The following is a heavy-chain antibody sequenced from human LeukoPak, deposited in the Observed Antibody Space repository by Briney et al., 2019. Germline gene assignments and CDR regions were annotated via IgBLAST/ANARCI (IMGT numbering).Heavy chain of an antibody. CDR2: INHSGST. CDR1: GGSFSGYY. D-gene: IGHD3-10*01. V-gene: IGHV4-34*01. Sequence: KPSETLSLTCAVYGGSFSGYYWSWIRQPPGKGLEWIGEINHSGSTNYNPSLKSRVTISVDTSKNQFSLKLSSVTAADTAVYYCARQRGFYYGSGSYYKTTYYMDVWGKGTTVTISS. CDR3: ARQRGFYYGSGSYYKTTYYMDV. J-gene: IGHJ6*03.